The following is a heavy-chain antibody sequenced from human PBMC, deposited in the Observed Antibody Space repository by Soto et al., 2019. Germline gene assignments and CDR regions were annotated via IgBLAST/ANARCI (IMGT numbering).Heavy chain of an antibody. D-gene: IGHD6-19*01. CDR1: GFTFISYW. CDR3: ARTAVAGRIYYYYYMDV. CDR2: INSDGSST. J-gene: IGHJ6*03. Sequence: GGSLRLSCAASGFTFISYWMHWVRQVPGKGLVWVSRINSDGSSTNYADSVKGRFTISRDNSKNTLYLQMNSLRAEDTAVYYCARTAVAGRIYYYYYMDVWGKGTTVTVSS. V-gene: IGHV3-74*01.